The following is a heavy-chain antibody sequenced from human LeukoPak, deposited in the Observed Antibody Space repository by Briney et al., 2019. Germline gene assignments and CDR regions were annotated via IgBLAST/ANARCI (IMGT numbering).Heavy chain of an antibody. J-gene: IGHJ4*02. D-gene: IGHD1-1*01. CDR2: IWYDGSNK. V-gene: IGHV3-30*02. CDR1: GFTFRIYG. CDR3: AKDVELYSTSPVGSFDY. Sequence: GGSLRLSCAASGFTFRIYGMHWVRQAPGKGLEWVTFIWYDGSNKYYADSVKGRFTISRDNSNNTLYLQMNSLRAEDTAVYYCAKDVELYSTSPVGSFDYWGQGTLVTVSS.